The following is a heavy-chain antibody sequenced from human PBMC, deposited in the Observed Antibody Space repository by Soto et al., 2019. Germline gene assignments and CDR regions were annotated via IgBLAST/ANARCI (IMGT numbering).Heavy chain of an antibody. Sequence: PGGSLRLSCAASGFTVSSNYMSWVRQAPGKGLEWVSVIYSGGSTYYADSVKGRFTISRDNSKNTLYLQMNSLRAEDTAVYYCAKVRGKVVAATSLPHWWGQGTSVTGSS. D-gene: IGHD2-15*01. CDR2: IYSGGST. CDR1: GFTVSSNY. CDR3: AKVRGKVVAATSLPHW. V-gene: IGHV3-53*01. J-gene: IGHJ4*02.